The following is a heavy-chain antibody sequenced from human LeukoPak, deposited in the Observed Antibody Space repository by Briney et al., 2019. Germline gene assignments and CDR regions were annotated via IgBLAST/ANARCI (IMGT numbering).Heavy chain of an antibody. V-gene: IGHV3-30-3*01. CDR2: ISYDGSNK. CDR3: ARDGRSSGWYQGFDY. CDR1: GFTFSSYA. Sequence: GGSLRLSCAASGFTFSSYAMHWVRQAPGKGLEWVAVISYDGSNKYYADSVKGRFTISRDNSKNTLYLRMNSLRAEDTAVYYCARDGRSSGWYQGFDYWGQGTLVTVSS. D-gene: IGHD6-19*01. J-gene: IGHJ4*02.